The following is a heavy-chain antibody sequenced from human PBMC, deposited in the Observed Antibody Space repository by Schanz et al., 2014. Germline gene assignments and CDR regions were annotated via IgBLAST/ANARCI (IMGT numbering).Heavy chain of an antibody. CDR3: TEGRTFER. Sequence: QVQLVQSGAEVKKPGASVKVSCKASGYTFTSYDINWVRQATGQGLEWMGWMNSKTGNTGYAQRFQGRVTMTRNTSITTAYLDLSSLRSGDTAVYYCTEGRTFERWGQGTLVTVSS. CDR1: GYTFTSYD. CDR2: MNSKTGNT. V-gene: IGHV1-8*01. J-gene: IGHJ5*02.